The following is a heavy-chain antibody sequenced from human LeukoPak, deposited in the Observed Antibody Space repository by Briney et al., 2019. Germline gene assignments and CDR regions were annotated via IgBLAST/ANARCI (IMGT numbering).Heavy chain of an antibody. CDR2: MYYSGST. CDR3: ARLEDSGGYRFDY. D-gene: IGHD3-22*01. CDR1: GASNSSRSYY. Sequence: PSETLSLTCTVSGASNSSRSYYWGWIRQSPGKGLEWIGNMYYSGSTHYSPSLNSRVTISRQTSKNQVSLKLSSVTAADSAVYYCARLEDSGGYRFDYWGQGALVTVSS. V-gene: IGHV4-39*01. J-gene: IGHJ4*02.